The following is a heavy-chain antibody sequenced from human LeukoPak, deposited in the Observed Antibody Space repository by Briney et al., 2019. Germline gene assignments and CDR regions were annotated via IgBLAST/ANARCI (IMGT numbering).Heavy chain of an antibody. CDR1: GFTFSDYY. Sequence: PGGSLRLSCAASGFTFSDYYMSWIRQAPGKGLEWVSYISSSSSYTNYADSVKGRFTISRDNAKNSLYQQMNSLRAEDTAVYYCAREYGSGSYDDYWGQGTLVTVSS. D-gene: IGHD3-10*01. J-gene: IGHJ4*02. CDR3: AREYGSGSYDDY. V-gene: IGHV3-11*06. CDR2: ISSSSSYT.